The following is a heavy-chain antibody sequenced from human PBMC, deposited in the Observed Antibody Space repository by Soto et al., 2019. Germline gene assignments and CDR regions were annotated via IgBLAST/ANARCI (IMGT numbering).Heavy chain of an antibody. V-gene: IGHV1-18*01. Sequence: QVQLVQSGAEVKKPGASVKVSCKASGYTFTNSGISWVRQAPGQGLEWMGWISTDNGNTNYAQHLQGRVSMTTDTFTSTAYMDLRSLRSDDTAVYYCARDQGITTFGVYSMYYYGMDVWGQGTTVTVSS. D-gene: IGHD3-3*01. CDR1: GYTFTNSG. CDR2: ISTDNGNT. J-gene: IGHJ6*02. CDR3: ARDQGITTFGVYSMYYYGMDV.